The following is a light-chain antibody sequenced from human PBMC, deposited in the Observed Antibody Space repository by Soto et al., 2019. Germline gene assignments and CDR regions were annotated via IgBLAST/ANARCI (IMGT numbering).Light chain of an antibody. CDR2: EVR. CDR3: SSYTSSSTLVV. V-gene: IGLV2-14*01. J-gene: IGLJ2*01. CDR1: SSDVGGYSY. Sequence: QSALTQPASVSGSPGQSITISCTGTSSDVGGYSYVSWYQHHPGKAPKLMIYEVRNRPSGVSNRFSGSKSGNTASLTISGLHAEDEAEYYCSSYTSSSTLVVFGGGTKVTVL.